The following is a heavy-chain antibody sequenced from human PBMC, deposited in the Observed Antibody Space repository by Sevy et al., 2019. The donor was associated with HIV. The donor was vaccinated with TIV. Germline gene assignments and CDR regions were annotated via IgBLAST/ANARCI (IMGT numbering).Heavy chain of an antibody. D-gene: IGHD1-26*01. CDR2: ISYDGNNK. J-gene: IGHJ1*01. CDR1: GFTFSSYA. V-gene: IGHV3-30*18. Sequence: GGSLRLSCAASGFTFSSYAIHWVRQTPGKGLEWVAVISYDGNNKYYADSVKGRFTVSGDNSKNTLYAQLNSLRAEDTAVYYCAKDHNLGSEGGFLHHWGQGTLVTVSS. CDR3: AKDHNLGSEGGFLHH.